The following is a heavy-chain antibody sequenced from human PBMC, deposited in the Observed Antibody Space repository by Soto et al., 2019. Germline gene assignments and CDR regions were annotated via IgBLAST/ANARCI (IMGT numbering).Heavy chain of an antibody. Sequence: EVHLVQSGGGLVQPGESLSLSCVASGFTCNDYAMHWVRQTPGKGLEWVAAISNRGSSAYYADSVKGRFTISRDKSTKNLTLQMHTQRVEDTGVYFCAKAFCDAATCCPCESWGEGTPVAVSP. CDR2: ISNRGSSA. D-gene: IGHD2-21*01. J-gene: IGHJ4*02. CDR1: GFTCNDYA. CDR3: AKAFCDAATCCPCES. V-gene: IGHV3-23*04.